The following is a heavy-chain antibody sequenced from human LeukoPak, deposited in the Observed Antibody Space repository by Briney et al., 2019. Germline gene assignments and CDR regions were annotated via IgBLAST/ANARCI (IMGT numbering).Heavy chain of an antibody. CDR1: GFTFSSYS. CDR2: ISSSSYI. D-gene: IGHD3-22*01. V-gene: IGHV3-21*01. Sequence: GGSLRLSCAASGFTFSSYSMNWVRQAPGKRLEWVSSISSSSYIYYADPGKGRFTISRDNAKNSLYLQMNSLRAEDTAVYYCAKAASRGRVVVDAFDIWGQGTMDTVSS. CDR3: AKAASRGRVVVDAFDI. J-gene: IGHJ3*02.